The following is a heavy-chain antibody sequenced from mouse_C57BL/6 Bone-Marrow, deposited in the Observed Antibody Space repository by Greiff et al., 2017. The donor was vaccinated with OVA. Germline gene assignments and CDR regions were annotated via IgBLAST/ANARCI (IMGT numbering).Heavy chain of an antibody. CDR3: ARDYYSNYYAMDY. V-gene: IGHV1-81*01. Sequence: VKLVESGAELARPGASVKLSCKASGYTFTSYGISWVKQRTGQGLEWIGEIYPRSGNTYYNEKFKGKATLTADKSSSTAYMELRSLTSEDSAVYFCARDYYSNYYAMDYLGQGTSVTVSS. D-gene: IGHD2-5*01. J-gene: IGHJ4*01. CDR1: GYTFTSYG. CDR2: IYPRSGNT.